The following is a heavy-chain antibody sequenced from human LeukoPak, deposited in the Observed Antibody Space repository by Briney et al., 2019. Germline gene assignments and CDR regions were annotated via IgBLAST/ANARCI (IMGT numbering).Heavy chain of an antibody. D-gene: IGHD3-22*01. J-gene: IGHJ4*02. CDR3: ARDSYSSGYFDY. Sequence: GRSLRLSCAASGFTFSSYAMHWVRQAPGKGLEWVAVISYDGSNKYYADSVKGRFTISRDNSKNTLYLQMNSLRAEDTAVYYCARDSYSSGYFDYWGQGTLVTVSS. V-gene: IGHV3-30-3*01. CDR1: GFTFSSYA. CDR2: ISYDGSNK.